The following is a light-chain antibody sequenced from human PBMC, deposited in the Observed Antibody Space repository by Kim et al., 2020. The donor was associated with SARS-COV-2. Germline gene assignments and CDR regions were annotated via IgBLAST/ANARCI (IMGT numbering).Light chain of an antibody. V-gene: IGLV1-51*01. J-gene: IGLJ2*01. Sequence: QSVLTQPPSVSAAPGQKVTISCSGSSSNIGNNYVSWYQQLPGIAPKLLIYDNDKRPSGIPDRFSGSKSGTSATLGITGLQTGDEADYHCGTWDSSLSAVVFGGGTQLTVL. CDR2: DND. CDR1: SSNIGNNY. CDR3: GTWDSSLSAVV.